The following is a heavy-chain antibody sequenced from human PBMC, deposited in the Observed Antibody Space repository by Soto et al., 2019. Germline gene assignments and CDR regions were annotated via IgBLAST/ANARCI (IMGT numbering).Heavy chain of an antibody. V-gene: IGHV4-31*03. J-gene: IGHJ5*02. CDR2: IYYSGST. CDR1: CGSISSGGYY. Sequence: QVQLQESGPGLVKPSQTLSLTCTVSCGSISSGGYYWSWIRQHPGKGLEGIGYIYYSGSTYYNPSLKSRVTISVDTSKNQFSLKLSSVTAADTAVYYCARYCSGGSCSHGGWFDPWGQGTLVTVSS. CDR3: ARYCSGGSCSHGGWFDP. D-gene: IGHD2-15*01.